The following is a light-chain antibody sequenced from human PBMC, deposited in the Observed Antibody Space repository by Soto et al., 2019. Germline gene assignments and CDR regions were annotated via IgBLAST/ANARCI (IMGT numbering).Light chain of an antibody. V-gene: IGKV1D-13*01. Sequence: QMTQSPSSLSASVGDRVTITCRASQSISSYLNWYQQKPGKAPKLLISDVSTLERGVPSRFSGSGSATEFTLTISGPQPDDFATYYCQQYKDYVYTFGQGTKVDI. CDR1: QSISSY. J-gene: IGKJ2*01. CDR3: QQYKDYVYT. CDR2: DVS.